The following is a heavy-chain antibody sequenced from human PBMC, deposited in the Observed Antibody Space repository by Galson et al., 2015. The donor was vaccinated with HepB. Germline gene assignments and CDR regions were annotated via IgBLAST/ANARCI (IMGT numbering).Heavy chain of an antibody. Sequence: SLRLSCAVSGISFSNVWMSWVRQAPGKGLEWVGRIKTKTNGGTIHYAAPVKGRFVISRDDSENTLYLQLNSLKTEDTAVYYCTTDPGDDMYFDYWGQGTPVTVSS. J-gene: IGHJ4*02. V-gene: IGHV3-15*01. CDR1: GISFSNVW. CDR3: TTDPGDDMYFDY. CDR2: IKTKTNGGTI. D-gene: IGHD7-27*01.